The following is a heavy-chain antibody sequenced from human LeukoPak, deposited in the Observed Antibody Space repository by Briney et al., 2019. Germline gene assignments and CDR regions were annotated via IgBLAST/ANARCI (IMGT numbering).Heavy chain of an antibody. D-gene: IGHD1-26*01. V-gene: IGHV3-21*01. CDR1: GFTFDTYS. J-gene: IGHJ4*02. CDR2: ISTSSTYI. Sequence: GGSLRLSCAASGFTFDTYSMNWVRQAPGKGLEWVSSISTSSTYIYYADSVKGRFTISRDNAKNSLYLQMNSLRAEDTAVYYCASYQAEVATTWGQGTLVTVSS. CDR3: ASYQAEVATT.